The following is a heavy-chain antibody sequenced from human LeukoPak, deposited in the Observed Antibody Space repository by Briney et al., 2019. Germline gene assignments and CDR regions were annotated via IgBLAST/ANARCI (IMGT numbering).Heavy chain of an antibody. D-gene: IGHD5-12*01. CDR1: AATFSSYA. CDR3: ARDSRYSHSGGAFHM. Sequence: ASVKLSCSASAATFSSYAISWVRQPPGQGLEWMAWTSAYNGNKNIAQKHQGRVTMTTDTYTSTTTMELRSQRFDDTAVYYCARDSRYSHSGGAFHMGGEGTKVTVSS. V-gene: IGHV1-18*01. CDR2: TSAYNGNK. J-gene: IGHJ3*02.